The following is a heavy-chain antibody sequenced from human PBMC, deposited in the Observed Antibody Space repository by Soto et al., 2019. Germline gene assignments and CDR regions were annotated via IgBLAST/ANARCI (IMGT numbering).Heavy chain of an antibody. CDR2: IWHDGNNK. V-gene: IGHV3-33*01. J-gene: IGHJ6*02. D-gene: IGHD1-26*01. CDR3: ASDLVGASDSYGLDV. Sequence: LRLSCAASGFTFSNYGMHWVRQAPGKGLEWVAIIWHDGNNKYYADSVWGRFIISRDNSKNRLYLQMNSLRAEDTAVYYCASDLVGASDSYGLDVWGQGTPVTVSS. CDR1: GFTFSNYG.